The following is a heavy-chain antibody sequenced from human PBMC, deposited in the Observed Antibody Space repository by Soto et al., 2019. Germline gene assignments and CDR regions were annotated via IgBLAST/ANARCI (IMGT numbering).Heavy chain of an antibody. CDR1: GFSFSYAW. D-gene: IGHD2-21*02. CDR2: IRSNTDGGTT. Sequence: EVQLVESGGDLVKPGGSLRLSCAASGFSFSYAWMSWVRQAPGKGLEWMGHIRSNTDGGTTDYAAPVKGRFTISRDDLKSTLYLQMNSLKTEDTAAYYCTAEVVGTVGPGDSPDSWGQGTLVTVSS. V-gene: IGHV3-15*01. J-gene: IGHJ4*02. CDR3: TAEVVGTVGPGDSPDS.